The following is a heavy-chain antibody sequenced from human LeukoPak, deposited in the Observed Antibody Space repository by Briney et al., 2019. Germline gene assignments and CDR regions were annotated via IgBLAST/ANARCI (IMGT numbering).Heavy chain of an antibody. CDR2: ISYDGSNK. J-gene: IGHJ4*02. CDR3: AKDPQDGYNQVGLLDY. V-gene: IGHV3-30*18. D-gene: IGHD5-24*01. Sequence: GGSLRLSCAASGFTFSSYGMHWVRQAPGKGLEWVAVISYDGSNKYYADSVKGRFTISRDNSKNTLYLQMNSLRAEDTAVYYCAKDPQDGYNQVGLLDYWGQGTLVIVSS. CDR1: GFTFSSYG.